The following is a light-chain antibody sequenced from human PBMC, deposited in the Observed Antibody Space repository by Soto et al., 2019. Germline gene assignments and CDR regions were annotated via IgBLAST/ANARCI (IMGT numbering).Light chain of an antibody. CDR1: SSDVGGHNF. CDR2: DVR. Sequence: QSALTQPASVSGSPGQSITISCTGTSSDVGGHNFVSWYQQHPGKAPKFIIYDVRNRPSGVSNRFSGSRSGNTASLTISGXXXXXXXXXXCSSYTSSSTVIFGGGTKLTV. V-gene: IGLV2-14*03. CDR3: SSYTSSSTVI. J-gene: IGLJ2*01.